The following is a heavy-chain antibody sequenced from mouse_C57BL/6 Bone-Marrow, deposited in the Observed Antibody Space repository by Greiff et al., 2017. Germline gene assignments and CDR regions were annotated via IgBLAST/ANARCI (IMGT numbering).Heavy chain of an antibody. D-gene: IGHD1-1*01. CDR3: TTDYGSSWDYFDY. Sequence: VQLQQSGAELVRPGASVKLSCTASGFNIKDDYMHWVKQRPEQGLEWIGWIDPENGDTEYASKFQGKATITADTSSNTAYLQLSSLTSEDTAVYYCTTDYGSSWDYFDYWGQGTTLTGSS. CDR1: GFNIKDDY. V-gene: IGHV14-4*01. CDR2: IDPENGDT. J-gene: IGHJ2*01.